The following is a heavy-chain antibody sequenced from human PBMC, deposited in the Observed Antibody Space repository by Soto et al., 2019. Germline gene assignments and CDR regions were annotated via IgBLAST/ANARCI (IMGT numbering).Heavy chain of an antibody. CDR1: GGSISSGDYY. CDR2: IYYSGST. D-gene: IGHD6-13*01. Sequence: QVQLQESGPGLVKPSQTLSLTCTVSGGSISSGDYYWSWIRQPPGKGLEWIGYIYYSGSTYYNPSLKSRVTTSVDTSTNQFALTLSSVTAADTAVYYCARERPDGSRLDPWGQGTLVTVSS. CDR3: ARERPDGSRLDP. J-gene: IGHJ5*02. V-gene: IGHV4-30-4*01.